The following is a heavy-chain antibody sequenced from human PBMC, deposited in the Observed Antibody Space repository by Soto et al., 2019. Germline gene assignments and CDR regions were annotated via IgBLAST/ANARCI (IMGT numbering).Heavy chain of an antibody. Sequence: QVQLVQSGAEVKKPGASVKVSCKASGYTFTSYYMHWVRQAPGQGLEWMGIINPSGGSTSYAQKFQGRVTMTRDPSTSTVYMELSSLRSEDTAVYYCARDVYCSGGSCGDGMDVWGQGTTVTVSS. V-gene: IGHV1-46*01. J-gene: IGHJ6*02. CDR3: ARDVYCSGGSCGDGMDV. CDR2: INPSGGST. CDR1: GYTFTSYY. D-gene: IGHD2-15*01.